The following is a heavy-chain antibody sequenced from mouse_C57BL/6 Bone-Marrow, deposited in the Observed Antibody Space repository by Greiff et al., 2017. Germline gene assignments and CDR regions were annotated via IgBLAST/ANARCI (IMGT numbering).Heavy chain of an antibody. J-gene: IGHJ4*01. D-gene: IGHD2-1*01. V-gene: IGHV1-76*01. CDR3: ARRRGNYVNAMDY. Sequence: VQLQQSGAELVRPGASVKLSCKASGYTFTDYYINWVKQRPGQGLEWIARIYPGSGNTYYNEKFKGKATLTAEKASSTAYMQRSSLTSEDSAVYFCARRRGNYVNAMDYWGQGTSVTVSS. CDR1: GYTFTDYY. CDR2: IYPGSGNT.